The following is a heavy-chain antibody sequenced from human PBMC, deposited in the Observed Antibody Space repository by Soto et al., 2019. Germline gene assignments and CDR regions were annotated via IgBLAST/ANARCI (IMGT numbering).Heavy chain of an antibody. CDR2: IGGSGGST. D-gene: IGHD3-22*01. CDR3: AKDYLYDSYDSGDAFDI. J-gene: IGHJ3*02. V-gene: IGHV3-23*01. CDR1: GFTFSSYT. Sequence: GGSLRLSCAASGFTFSSYTMTWVRQAPGKGLEWVSAIGGSGGSTYYADSVKGRFTISRDNSKNTLYLQMNRLRAEDTAVYYCAKDYLYDSYDSGDAFDIWGQGTMVTVSS.